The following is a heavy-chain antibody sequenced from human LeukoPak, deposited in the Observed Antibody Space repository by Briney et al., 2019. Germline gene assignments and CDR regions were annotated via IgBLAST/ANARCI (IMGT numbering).Heavy chain of an antibody. V-gene: IGHV4-30-2*01. CDR3: ARGDFRYPNNWFDP. D-gene: IGHD2-21*02. CDR2: IYHRGST. J-gene: IGHJ5*02. Sequence: NPSETLSLTCAVSGGSISSGGYSWSWIRQPPGKGLEWIGYIYHRGSTSYNPSLKSRVTISVDRSKNQFPLKLSSVTAADTAVYYCARGDFRYPNNWFDPWGQGTLVTVSS. CDR1: GGSISSGGYS.